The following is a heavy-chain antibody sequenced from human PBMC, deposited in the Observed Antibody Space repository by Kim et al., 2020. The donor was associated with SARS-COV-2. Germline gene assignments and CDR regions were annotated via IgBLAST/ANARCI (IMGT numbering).Heavy chain of an antibody. J-gene: IGHJ2*01. CDR2: ITSTGSSQ. CDR1: GFTFSAYW. Sequence: GGSLRLSCAASGFTFSAYWMHWVRQAPGKGLVWVSRITSTGSSQSYADSVKGRFTSSRDNAKNTLYLQINSLRAEDTAVYYCARDWGVPDHDWHFDLWGRGTLVTVS. D-gene: IGHD3-16*01. CDR3: ARDWGVPDHDWHFDL. V-gene: IGHV3-74*01.